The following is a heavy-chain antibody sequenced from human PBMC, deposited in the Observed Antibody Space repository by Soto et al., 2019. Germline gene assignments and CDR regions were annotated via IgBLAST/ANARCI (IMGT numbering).Heavy chain of an antibody. CDR3: ARTDKYNSQSSGWANRFDY. J-gene: IGHJ4*02. D-gene: IGHD6-19*01. CDR2: FTSGGST. CDR1: GFIFSNYA. V-gene: IGHV3-23*01. Sequence: EVQLLESGGDLVQPGGSLRLSCAASGFIFSNYAMTWVRQAPGKGPEWVSTFTSGGSTYYRDTVKGRFTISRDNSNNTLYLQMNSLRAEDTAVYYCARTDKYNSQSSGWANRFDYWGQGTLVTVSS.